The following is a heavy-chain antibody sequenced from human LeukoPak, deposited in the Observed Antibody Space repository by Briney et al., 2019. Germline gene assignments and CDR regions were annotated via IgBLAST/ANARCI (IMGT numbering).Heavy chain of an antibody. CDR1: GFHFSNYG. CDR3: ARQTTVATDF. Sequence: AGGSLTLSCAASGFHFSNYGMHWVRHAPGKGLEWVAVVWYDGSNQLYVDSVKGRFTVSRDNSKNTLYLQMNSLRVEDTAVYYCARQTTVATDFWGQRTLVTVSS. D-gene: IGHD4-23*01. V-gene: IGHV3-33*01. CDR2: VWYDGSNQ. J-gene: IGHJ4*02.